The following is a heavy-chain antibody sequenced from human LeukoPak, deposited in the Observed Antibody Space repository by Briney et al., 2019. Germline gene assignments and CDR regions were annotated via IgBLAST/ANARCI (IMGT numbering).Heavy chain of an antibody. D-gene: IGHD6-13*01. CDR3: ARDRRAGGYEVFDI. CDR2: ISSSTNSI. CDR1: GFTFSDYY. J-gene: IGHJ3*02. V-gene: IGHV3-11*01. Sequence: PGGSLRLSCSASGFTFSDYYMSWIRQAPGKGLEWVSYISSSTNSIYHADSVKGRFTISRDNAKNSLYLQMNSLRAEDTAVYYCARDRRAGGYEVFDIWGQGTMVTVSS.